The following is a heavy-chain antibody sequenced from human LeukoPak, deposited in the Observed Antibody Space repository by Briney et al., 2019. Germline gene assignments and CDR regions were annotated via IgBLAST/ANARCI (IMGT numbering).Heavy chain of an antibody. D-gene: IGHD2-2*01. V-gene: IGHV1-69*05. CDR2: IIPIFGTA. CDR3: ASCSSTSCYVVYGAFDI. Sequence: ASVKVSCKASGGTFSSYAISWVRQAPGQGLEWMGGIIPIFGTANYAQKFQGRVTITTDESTSTAYMELSSLRSEDTAVYYCASCSSTSCYVVYGAFDIWGQGTMVTVSS. CDR1: GGTFSSYA. J-gene: IGHJ3*02.